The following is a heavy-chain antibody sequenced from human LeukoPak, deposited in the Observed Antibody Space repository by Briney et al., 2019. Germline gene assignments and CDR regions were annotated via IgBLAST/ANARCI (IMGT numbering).Heavy chain of an antibody. Sequence: SVKVSCKASGGTFRNYAISWVRQAPGQGLEWMGGIIPIFGKANYAQKFQGRVTITADESTNTAYMELSSLRSEDTAVYYCARGRPLRFLEQGDWFDPWGQGTLVTVSS. CDR1: GGTFRNYA. V-gene: IGHV1-69*01. CDR3: ARGRPLRFLEQGDWFDP. J-gene: IGHJ5*02. CDR2: IIPIFGKA. D-gene: IGHD3-3*01.